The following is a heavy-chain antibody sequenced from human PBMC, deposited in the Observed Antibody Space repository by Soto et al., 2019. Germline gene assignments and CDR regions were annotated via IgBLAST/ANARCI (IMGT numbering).Heavy chain of an antibody. J-gene: IGHJ4*02. CDR1: SGSIRSYY. D-gene: IGHD1-26*01. CDR3: ARGTSGSHWPFDY. V-gene: IGHV4-59*01. Sequence: QVQLRESGPGLVKPSETLSLTCTVSSGSIRSYYWSWIRQPPGKGLEWIGYIYDNGNTNYNPSLKRRLTISIDPSKSQFSLKLNSVTAADTAVYFCARGTSGSHWPFDYWGQGTLVTVSS. CDR2: IYDNGNT.